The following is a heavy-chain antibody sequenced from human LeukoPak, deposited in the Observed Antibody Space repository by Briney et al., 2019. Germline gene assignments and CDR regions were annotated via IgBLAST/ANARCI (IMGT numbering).Heavy chain of an antibody. J-gene: IGHJ6*02. CDR2: INHSGST. D-gene: IGHD3-3*01. V-gene: IGHV4-34*01. Sequence: PSETLSLTCAVYGGSFSGYYWSWIRQPPGKGLEWIGEINHSGSTNYNPSLKSRVTISVDTSKNQFSLKLSSVTAADTAVYYCARGFAPPRENLEWLSYYYYGMDVWGQGTTVTVSS. CDR3: ARGFAPPRENLEWLSYYYYGMDV. CDR1: GGSFSGYY.